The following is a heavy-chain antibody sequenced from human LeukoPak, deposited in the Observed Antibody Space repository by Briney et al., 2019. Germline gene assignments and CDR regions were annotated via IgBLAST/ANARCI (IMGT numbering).Heavy chain of an antibody. D-gene: IGHD3-22*01. CDR1: GFTFSSCW. Sequence: GGSLRLSCAASGFTFSSCWMSWVRQAPGKGLEWVANIKQDGSEKYYVDSVKGRFTISRDNAKNSLYLQMNSLRAEDTAVYYCARIQLYYYDSSGYLYYFDYWGQGTLVTVSS. J-gene: IGHJ4*02. CDR2: IKQDGSEK. CDR3: ARIQLYYYDSSGYLYYFDY. V-gene: IGHV3-7*01.